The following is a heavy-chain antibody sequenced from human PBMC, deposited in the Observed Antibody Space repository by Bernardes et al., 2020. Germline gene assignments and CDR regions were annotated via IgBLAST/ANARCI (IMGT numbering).Heavy chain of an antibody. CDR2: ITGSSGIT. CDR3: AKMGDKPGQHAYHYNALDV. J-gene: IGHJ6*04. CDR1: GFTFSRFA. V-gene: IGHV3-23*01. Sequence: GGSLRLSCTASGFTFSRFAMTWVRQAPGEGLEWVSTITGSSGITYYGDSVKGRFTISRDNPKNTLHLHMNSLRAEDTAFYYCAKMGDKPGQHAYHYNALDVWGKGTTVTVSS. D-gene: IGHD1-26*01.